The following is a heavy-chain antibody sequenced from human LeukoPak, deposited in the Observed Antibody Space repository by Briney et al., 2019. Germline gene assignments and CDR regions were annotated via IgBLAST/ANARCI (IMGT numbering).Heavy chain of an antibody. V-gene: IGHV1-69*13. Sequence: ASVKVSCKASGGTFSSYAISWVRQAPGQGLEWMGGIIPIFGTANYAQKFQGRVTITADESTSTAYMELSSLRSEDTAVYYCAMSNCSSTSCYDLDYYYYYGMDVWGQGTTVTVSS. CDR1: GGTFSSYA. D-gene: IGHD2-2*01. J-gene: IGHJ6*02. CDR3: AMSNCSSTSCYDLDYYYYYGMDV. CDR2: IIPIFGTA.